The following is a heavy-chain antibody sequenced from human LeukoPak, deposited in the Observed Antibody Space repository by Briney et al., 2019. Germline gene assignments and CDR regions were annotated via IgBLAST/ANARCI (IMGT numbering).Heavy chain of an antibody. CDR2: IYSAGST. Sequence: GGSLRLSCTVSGFTVSSNSMSWVRQAPGKGLEWVSFIYSAGSTHYSDSVKGRFTISIDNSKNTLYLQMNSLRAEDTAVYYCARPTRYSTNWVPPDYWGQGTLVTVSS. CDR3: ARPTRYSTNWVPPDY. V-gene: IGHV3-53*01. D-gene: IGHD6-13*01. J-gene: IGHJ4*02. CDR1: GFTVSSNS.